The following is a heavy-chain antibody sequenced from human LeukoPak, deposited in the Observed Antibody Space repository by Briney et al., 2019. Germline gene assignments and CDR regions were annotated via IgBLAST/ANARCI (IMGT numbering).Heavy chain of an antibody. CDR2: IYSSGST. V-gene: IGHV4-4*07. D-gene: IGHD3-10*01. J-gene: IGHJ4*02. CDR3: ATHYAGSPSNYFDY. CDR1: GGSISSNY. Sequence: SETLSLSCTVSGGSISSNYWSWIRQPAGKGLEWIGRIYSSGSTNYNPSLKSRVSMSVDTSKNQFSLKLSSVTAADTAIYFCATHYAGSPSNYFDYWGQGTLVTVSS.